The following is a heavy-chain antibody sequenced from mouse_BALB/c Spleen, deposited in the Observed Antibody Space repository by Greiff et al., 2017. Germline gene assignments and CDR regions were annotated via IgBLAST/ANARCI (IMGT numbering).Heavy chain of an antibody. CDR3: ASSHYDGYAMDY. Sequence: QVHVKQSGAELVRPGVSVKISCKGSGYTFTDYAMHWVKQSHAKSLEWIGVISTYYGDASYNQKFKGKATMTVDKSSSTAYMELARLTSEDSAIYYCASSHYDGYAMDYWGQGTSVTVSS. D-gene: IGHD2-3*01. V-gene: IGHV1S137*01. J-gene: IGHJ4*01. CDR1: GYTFTDYA. CDR2: ISTYYGDA.